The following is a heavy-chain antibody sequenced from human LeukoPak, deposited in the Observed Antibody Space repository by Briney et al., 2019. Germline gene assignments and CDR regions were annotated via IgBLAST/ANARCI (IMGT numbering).Heavy chain of an antibody. J-gene: IGHJ5*02. D-gene: IGHD6-13*01. CDR3: ARRAIAAAGSWFDP. CDR1: GYSFTNYW. Sequence: GESLKTSCQGSGYSFTNYWIGWVRQIPGKGLEWMGIIYPGDSDTRYSPSFQGQVTISADKSISTAYLQWSSLKASDTAMYYCARRAIAAAGSWFDPWGQGTLVTVSS. CDR2: IYPGDSDT. V-gene: IGHV5-51*01.